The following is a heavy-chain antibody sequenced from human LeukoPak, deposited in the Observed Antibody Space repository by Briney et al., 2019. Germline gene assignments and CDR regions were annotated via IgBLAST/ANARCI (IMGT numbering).Heavy chain of an antibody. D-gene: IGHD1-26*01. CDR2: INPSGGST. Sequence: ASVKVSCKASGYTFTSYYMHWVRQAPGQGLEWMGIINPSGGSTSYAQKFQGRVTMTRDMSTSTVYMELSSLRSEDTAVYYCARSYSGSYYSTALYYFDYWGQGTLVTVSS. V-gene: IGHV1-46*01. J-gene: IGHJ4*02. CDR1: GYTFTSYY. CDR3: ARSYSGSYYSTALYYFDY.